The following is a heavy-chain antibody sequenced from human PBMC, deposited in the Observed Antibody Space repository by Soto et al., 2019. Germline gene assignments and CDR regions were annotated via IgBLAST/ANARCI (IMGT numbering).Heavy chain of an antibody. CDR3: AKDPGYYDFWSGYYDYYYYGMDV. V-gene: IGHV3-30-3*01. CDR2: ISFDGNSK. J-gene: IGHJ6*02. CDR1: GFTFSSFA. Sequence: PGGSLRLSCAASGFTFSSFAMHWVRQAPGKGLDWVAIISFDGNSKNYADSVKGRFTISRDNSKNTLYVQMNSLRAEDTAVYYCAKDPGYYDFWSGYYDYYYYGMDVWGQGTTVTVSS. D-gene: IGHD3-3*01.